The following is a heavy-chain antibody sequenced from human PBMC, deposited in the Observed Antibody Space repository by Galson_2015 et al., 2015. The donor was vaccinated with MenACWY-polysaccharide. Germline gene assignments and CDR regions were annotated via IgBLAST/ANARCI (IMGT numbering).Heavy chain of an antibody. CDR3: AREGSRIVFHAFDT. J-gene: IGHJ3*02. CDR1: GFTFSSYT. Sequence: SLRLSCAASGFTFSSYTMNWVRQAPGKGLEWVSSINTYSSAIYYADSVKGRFTISRDNAENSLYLQMDSLRDGDTAVYYCAREGSRIVFHAFDTWGQGTMVTVSS. D-gene: IGHD2-15*01. CDR2: INTYSSAI. V-gene: IGHV3-48*02.